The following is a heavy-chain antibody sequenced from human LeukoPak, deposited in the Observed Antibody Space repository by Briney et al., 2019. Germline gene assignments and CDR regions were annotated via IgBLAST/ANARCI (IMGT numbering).Heavy chain of an antibody. V-gene: IGHV3-48*03. Sequence: GGSLRLSCAASGFTFSSFEMNWVRQAPGKGLEWVSYISSSGGTIYYADSVKGRFTISRDNAKNSLYLQMNSLRAEDTAVYYCAKEIYGDPTGGRFQHWGQGTLVTVSS. D-gene: IGHD4-17*01. CDR2: ISSSGGTI. J-gene: IGHJ1*01. CDR3: AKEIYGDPTGGRFQH. CDR1: GFTFSSFE.